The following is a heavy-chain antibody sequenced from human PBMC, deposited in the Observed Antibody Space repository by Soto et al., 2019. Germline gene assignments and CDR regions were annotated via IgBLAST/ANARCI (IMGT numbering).Heavy chain of an antibody. V-gene: IGHV3-30-3*01. J-gene: IGHJ4*02. CDR3: ANTYDSSGYYFDY. CDR2: ISYDGSNK. CDR1: GFTFSSDA. Sequence: GGSLRLSCAASGFTFSSDAMHWVRQAPGKGLEWVAVISYDGSNKYYADSVKGRFTISRDNSKNTLYLQMNSLRAEDTAVYYCANTYDSSGYYFDYWGQGTLVTVSS. D-gene: IGHD3-22*01.